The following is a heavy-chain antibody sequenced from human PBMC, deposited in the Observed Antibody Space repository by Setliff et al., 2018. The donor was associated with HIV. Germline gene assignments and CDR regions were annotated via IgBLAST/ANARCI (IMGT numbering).Heavy chain of an antibody. Sequence: AGGSLRLSCAASGFTFSSYAMSWVRQAPGKGLEWVSRTNNDGSITNYADFVKGRFTMSRDSAKNTLYLQMNSLRVEDTAVYYCVKWNYPNSWGQGTLVTVSS. CDR3: VKWNYPNS. V-gene: IGHV3-74*01. D-gene: IGHD1-7*01. J-gene: IGHJ4*02. CDR1: GFTFSSYA. CDR2: TNNDGSIT.